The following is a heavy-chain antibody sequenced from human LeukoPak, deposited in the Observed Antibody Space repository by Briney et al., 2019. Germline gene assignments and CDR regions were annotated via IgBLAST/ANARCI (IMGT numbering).Heavy chain of an antibody. V-gene: IGHV3-53*01. J-gene: IGHJ4*02. CDR1: GFIVSSNY. Sequence: GGSLRLSCAASGFIVSSNYMSWVRQAPGKGLGWVSILYSAGSTYYADSVRGRFSISRDTSKNTVSLQMNSLTVEDTVVYYCASGGTGARKFYSDPFHHWGQGTLVTVSS. D-gene: IGHD2-15*01. CDR2: LYSAGST. CDR3: ASGGTGARKFYSDPFHH.